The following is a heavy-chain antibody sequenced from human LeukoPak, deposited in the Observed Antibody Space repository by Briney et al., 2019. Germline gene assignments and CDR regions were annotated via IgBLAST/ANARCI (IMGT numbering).Heavy chain of an antibody. Sequence: KPGGSLRLSCAASGFTFSSYSMNWVRQAPGKGLEWVSSISSSSYIYYADSVKGRFTISRDNAKNSLYLQMNSLRAEDTAVYYCARDAVASNYYGSGSYGYYFDYWGQGTLVTVSS. D-gene: IGHD3-10*01. CDR3: ARDAVASNYYGSGSYGYYFDY. J-gene: IGHJ4*02. CDR1: GFTFSSYS. CDR2: ISSSSYI. V-gene: IGHV3-21*01.